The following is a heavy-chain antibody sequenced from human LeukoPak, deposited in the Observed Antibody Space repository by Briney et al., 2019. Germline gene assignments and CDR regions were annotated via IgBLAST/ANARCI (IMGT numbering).Heavy chain of an antibody. D-gene: IGHD5-18*01. CDR1: GGSISSYY. J-gene: IGHJ6*03. V-gene: IGHV4-4*07. CDR3: ARAPPRWRSYGSYYYYMDV. Sequence: SETLSLTCTVSGGSISSYYWSWIRQPAGKGLEWIGRIYTSGSTNYNPSLKSRVTMSVDTSKNQFSLKLSSLTAADTAVYYCARAPPRWRSYGSYYYYMDVWGKGTTVTVSS. CDR2: IYTSGST.